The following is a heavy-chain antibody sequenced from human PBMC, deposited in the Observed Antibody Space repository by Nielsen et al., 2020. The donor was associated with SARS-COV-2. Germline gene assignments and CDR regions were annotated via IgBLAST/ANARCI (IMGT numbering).Heavy chain of an antibody. J-gene: IGHJ4*02. CDR3: ARVPHLIHEPKLDS. V-gene: IGHV3-13*01. CDR2: ISTAGDT. CDR1: GFTFSSYD. Sequence: GESLKISCAASGFTFSSYDMHWVRQATGKGLEWVSTISTAGDTYYPGSVKGRFAVSRDNSKNTLFLHTNSVKVEDTAVYYCARVPHLIHEPKLDSWGQGTLVAVSS.